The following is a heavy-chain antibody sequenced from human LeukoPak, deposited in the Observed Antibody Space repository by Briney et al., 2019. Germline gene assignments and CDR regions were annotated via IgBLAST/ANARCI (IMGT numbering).Heavy chain of an antibody. V-gene: IGHV5-51*01. D-gene: IGHD2-2*03. CDR2: IFPGDSDT. CDR1: GYSFTSYW. CDR3: ARRTSGHCSSTTCLFDY. Sequence: GESLKISCKGSGYSFTSYWIGWVRQMPGKGLEWMGIIFPGDSDTRYSPSFQGQVTISADGSISTAYLQWSSLKASDTAMYYCARRTSGHCSSTTCLFDYWGQGTLVTVSS. J-gene: IGHJ4*02.